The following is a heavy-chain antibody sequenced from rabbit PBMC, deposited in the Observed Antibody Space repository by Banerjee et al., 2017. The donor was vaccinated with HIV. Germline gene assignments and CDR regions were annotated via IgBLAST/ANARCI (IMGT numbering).Heavy chain of an antibody. CDR1: GFSFSSSDY. D-gene: IGHD1-1*01. V-gene: IGHV1S40*01. CDR2: IVTGDGNT. Sequence: QSLEESGGDLVKPGASLTLTCTASGFSFSSSDYIYWVRQAPGKGLEWIARIVTGDGNTYYASWAKGRFTISKTSSTTVTLQMTSLTAADTATYFCARGWASSSGYYGYYFDLWGPGTLVTVS. CDR3: ARGWASSSGYYGYYFDL. J-gene: IGHJ4*01.